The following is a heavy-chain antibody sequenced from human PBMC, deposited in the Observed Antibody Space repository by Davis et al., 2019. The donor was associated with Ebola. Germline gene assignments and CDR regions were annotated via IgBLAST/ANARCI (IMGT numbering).Heavy chain of an antibody. CDR2: INAGNGNT. D-gene: IGHD1-26*01. CDR1: GYTFTSYA. CDR3: ARVGWELLSLDY. V-gene: IGHV1-3*01. Sequence: ASVKVSCKASGYTFTSYAMHWVRQAPGQRLEWMGWINAGNGNTKYSQKFQGRVTITRDTSASTAYMELSSLRSEDTAVYYCARVGWELLSLDYWGQGTLVTVSS. J-gene: IGHJ4*02.